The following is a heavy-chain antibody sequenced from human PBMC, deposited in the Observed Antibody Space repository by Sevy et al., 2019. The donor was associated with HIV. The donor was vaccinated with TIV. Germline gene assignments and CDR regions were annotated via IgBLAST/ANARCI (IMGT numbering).Heavy chain of an antibody. CDR2: IKQDGSEK. J-gene: IGHJ4*02. CDR1: GFTFSSYW. D-gene: IGHD5-12*01. Sequence: GGSLRLSCAASGFTFSSYWMSWVRQAPGKGLEWVANIKQDGSEKYYVDSVKGRLAISRDNAKNSLYLQMNSLRAEDTAVYYCARVMATGSFDYWVQGTLVTVSS. V-gene: IGHV3-7*01. CDR3: ARVMATGSFDY.